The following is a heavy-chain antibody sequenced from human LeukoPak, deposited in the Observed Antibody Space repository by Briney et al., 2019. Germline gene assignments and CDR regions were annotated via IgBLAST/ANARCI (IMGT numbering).Heavy chain of an antibody. Sequence: GGSLRLSCAASGFTFNTYTMNWVRQAPGKGLEWVSSISRSGNYIYYADSVRGRFTISRDNAKNSLYLQMNSLRAEDTAIYYCARVQMRHWFDPWGQGTLVTVSS. CDR2: ISRSGNYI. CDR3: ARVQMRHWFDP. V-gene: IGHV3-21*01. J-gene: IGHJ5*02. CDR1: GFTFNTYT. D-gene: IGHD5-24*01.